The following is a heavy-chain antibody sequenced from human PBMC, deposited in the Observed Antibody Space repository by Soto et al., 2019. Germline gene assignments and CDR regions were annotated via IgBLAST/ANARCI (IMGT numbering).Heavy chain of an antibody. Sequence: QVQLQQWGAGLLKPSETLSLTCAAYGGSFNDYYWNWIRQPPRKGLEWIGEVNHSGVTNYNPSLRSRLTMSVDTSKNHFFLKMSSVTAADTAVYYCARGGVVTARPFDPWGQGTLVTVSS. J-gene: IGHJ5*02. CDR3: ARGGVVTARPFDP. CDR1: GGSFNDYY. CDR2: VNHSGVT. D-gene: IGHD2-21*02. V-gene: IGHV4-34*02.